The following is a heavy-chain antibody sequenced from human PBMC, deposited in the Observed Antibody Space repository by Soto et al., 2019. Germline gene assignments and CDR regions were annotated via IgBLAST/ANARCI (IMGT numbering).Heavy chain of an antibody. Sequence: RGSPRLSCAASGFTFSSYGMSWVRQPPGKGLEWVSAISGSGAGTYYADSVKGRFTISRDNSKNTLYLQMNSPRAEDTAVYYCAKDSATFGSFHYCGQRTLVTVSS. CDR1: GFTFSSYG. D-gene: IGHD3-3*01. J-gene: IGHJ4*02. CDR3: AKDSATFGSFHY. V-gene: IGHV3-23*01. CDR2: ISGSGAGT.